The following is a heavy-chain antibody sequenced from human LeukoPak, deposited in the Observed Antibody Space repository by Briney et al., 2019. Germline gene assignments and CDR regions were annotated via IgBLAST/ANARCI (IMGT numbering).Heavy chain of an antibody. CDR2: IYYSGST. D-gene: IGHD6-13*01. V-gene: IGHV4-39*07. CDR3: ARDKGIAAAGHDY. J-gene: IGHJ4*02. CDR1: GGSISSSSYY. Sequence: KASETLSLTCTVSGGSISSSSYYWGWIRQPPGKGLEWIGSIYYSGSTYYNPSLKSRVTISVDTSKNQFSLKLSSVTAADTAVYYCARDKGIAAAGHDYWGQGTLVTVSS.